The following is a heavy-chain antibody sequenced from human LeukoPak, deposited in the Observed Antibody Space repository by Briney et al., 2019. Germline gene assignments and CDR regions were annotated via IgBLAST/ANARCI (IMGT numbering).Heavy chain of an antibody. V-gene: IGHV1-8*01. CDR2: MNPNSGNT. D-gene: IGHD2-2*01. CDR1: GYTFTSYD. CDR3: ARGLVGCSSTSCYLRPHWFDP. Sequence: GASVKVSCKASGYTFTSYDINWVRQATGQGLEWMGWMNPNSGNTGYAQKFQGRVTMTRNTSISTAYMELSSLRSEDTAVYCCARGLVGCSSTSCYLRPHWFDPWGQGTLVTVSS. J-gene: IGHJ5*02.